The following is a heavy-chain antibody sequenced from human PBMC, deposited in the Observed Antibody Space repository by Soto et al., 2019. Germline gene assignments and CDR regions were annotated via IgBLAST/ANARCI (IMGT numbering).Heavy chain of an antibody. J-gene: IGHJ4*02. CDR2: TYYRSGWSR. CDR3: ARAYSSGWFSYFDF. D-gene: IGHD6-19*01. Sequence: PSQTLSLTCAISGFSISTDSAAWNWIRQSPSRGLEWLGRTYYRSGWSREYAVSVRSRITINPDTSKNQFSLQLNSVTPEDTAVYFCARAYSSGWFSYFDFWGQGTLVTVSS. CDR1: GFSISTDSAA. V-gene: IGHV6-1*01.